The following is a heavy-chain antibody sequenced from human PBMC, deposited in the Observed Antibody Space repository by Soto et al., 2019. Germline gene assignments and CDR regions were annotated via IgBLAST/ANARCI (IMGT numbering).Heavy chain of an antibody. CDR2: INHSGST. D-gene: IGHD6-13*01. V-gene: IGHV4-34*01. CDR3: ARSKRGHSSSWYISWFVP. Sequence: SETLSLTCAVYGGSFSGYYWSWIRQPPGKGLEWIGEINHSGSTNYNPSLKSRVTISVDTSKNQFSLKLSSVTAADTAVYYCARSKRGHSSSWYISWFVPWGQGTLVSVAS. J-gene: IGHJ5*02. CDR1: GGSFSGYY.